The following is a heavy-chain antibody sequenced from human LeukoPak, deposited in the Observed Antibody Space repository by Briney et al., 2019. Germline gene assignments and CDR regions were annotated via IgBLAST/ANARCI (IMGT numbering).Heavy chain of an antibody. CDR3: ARGISGSTSADY. V-gene: IGHV3-20*04. D-gene: IGHD6-19*01. CDR2: INWTGGTT. Sequence: PGGSLRLSCAASGFIFSSYWMHWVRQAPGKGLEWVSSINWTGGTTGYADSVKGRFTISRDNAKNSLYLQMNSLRAEDTALYYCARGISGSTSADYWGQGSLVTVSS. CDR1: GFIFSSYW. J-gene: IGHJ4*02.